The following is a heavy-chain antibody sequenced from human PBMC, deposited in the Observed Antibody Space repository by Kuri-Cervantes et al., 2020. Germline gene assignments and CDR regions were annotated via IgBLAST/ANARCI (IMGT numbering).Heavy chain of an antibody. D-gene: IGHD6-25*01. CDR1: GGSFSGYY. Sequence: ESLKISCAVYGGSFSGYYWSWIRQPPGKGLEWIGEINHSGSTNYNPSLKSRVTISVDTSKNQFSLKLSSVTAADTAVYYCAKVGIAAGGMDVWGQGTTVTVSS. V-gene: IGHV4-34*01. CDR2: INHSGST. J-gene: IGHJ6*02. CDR3: AKVGIAAGGMDV.